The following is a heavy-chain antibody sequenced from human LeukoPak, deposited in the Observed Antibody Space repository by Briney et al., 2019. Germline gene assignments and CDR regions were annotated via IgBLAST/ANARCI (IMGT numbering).Heavy chain of an antibody. CDR2: INWNGGST. D-gene: IGHD3-3*01. Sequence: GALRPSCAASRFTFSSYWMHWVRQAPGKGLEWVSGINWNGGSTGYADSVKGRITISRDNAKNSLYLQMNSLRAEDTALYYCARPPGGYYDFWSGEYYFDYWGQGTLVTVSS. J-gene: IGHJ4*02. CDR1: RFTFSSYW. CDR3: ARPPGGYYDFWSGEYYFDY. V-gene: IGHV3-20*04.